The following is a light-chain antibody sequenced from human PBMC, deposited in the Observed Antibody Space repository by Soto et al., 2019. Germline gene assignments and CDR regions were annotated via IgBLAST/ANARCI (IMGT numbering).Light chain of an antibody. CDR1: QSVSSN. CDR3: QQYNNWPPRT. Sequence: EIVMTQSPATLSVSPGERATLSCRASQSVSSNLAWYQQKPGQAPRLLIYGSSTRATGIPARFSGSGSGIEFTLTIRSLQSEDFAVYYCQQYNNWPPRTFGQGTKLEIK. V-gene: IGKV3-15*01. CDR2: GSS. J-gene: IGKJ1*01.